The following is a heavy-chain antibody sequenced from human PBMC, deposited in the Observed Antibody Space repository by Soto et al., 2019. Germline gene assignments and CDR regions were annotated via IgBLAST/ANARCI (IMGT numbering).Heavy chain of an antibody. CDR2: IYPGDSNT. Sequence: CKASGYSFTNYWIGWVRQMPGKGLEWMGIIYPGDSNTAYGPSFEGQVTISADKSISTAYLQWSSLKASDTAMYFCARQLTGGLDYWAQGTLVTVSS. CDR1: GYSFTNYW. CDR3: ARQLTGGLDY. D-gene: IGHD1-20*01. V-gene: IGHV5-51*01. J-gene: IGHJ4*02.